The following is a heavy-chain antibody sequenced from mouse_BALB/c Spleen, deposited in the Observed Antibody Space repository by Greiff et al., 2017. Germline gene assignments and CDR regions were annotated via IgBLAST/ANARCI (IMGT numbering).Heavy chain of an antibody. CDR2: ISYSGST. J-gene: IGHJ4*01. CDR1: GYSITSDYA. CDR3: ARWGGYPYYYAMDY. Sequence: EVKLVESGPGLVKPSQSLSLTCTVTGYSITSDYAWNWIRQFPGNKLEWMGYISYSGSTSYNPSLKSRISITRDTSKNQFFLQLNSVTTEDTATYYCARWGGYPYYYAMDYWGQGTSVTVSS. V-gene: IGHV3-2*02. D-gene: IGHD1-2*01.